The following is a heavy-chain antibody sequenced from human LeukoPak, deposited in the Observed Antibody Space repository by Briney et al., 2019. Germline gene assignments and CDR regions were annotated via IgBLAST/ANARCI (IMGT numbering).Heavy chain of an antibody. D-gene: IGHD5-18*01. V-gene: IGHV4-39*01. CDR2: IYYSGSS. CDR1: GGSIISSSYY. CDR3: ARLGYNFGSPFDH. Sequence: PSETLSLTCTVSGGSIISSSYYWGWIRQPLGKGLEWIGTIYYSGSSYYNPSLKSRLTISVDTSKNQFSLKLSSVTAADTAVYYCARLGYNFGSPFDHWGQGTLVTVSS. J-gene: IGHJ4*02.